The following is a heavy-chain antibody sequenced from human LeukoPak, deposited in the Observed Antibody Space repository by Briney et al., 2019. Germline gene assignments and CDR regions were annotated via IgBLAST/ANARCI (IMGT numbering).Heavy chain of an antibody. Sequence: PGGSLRLSWAASEFAFSSYRMNWVGKAQGKGLEWVSYITNSGNSKSYADSVKGRFTISRDNTKNSLYLQMNGLRAEDTAVYYCARIRSSGYLTFDYWGQGILVTVSS. D-gene: IGHD3-22*01. J-gene: IGHJ4*02. CDR3: ARIRSSGYLTFDY. CDR2: ITNSGNSK. CDR1: EFAFSSYR. V-gene: IGHV3-48*01.